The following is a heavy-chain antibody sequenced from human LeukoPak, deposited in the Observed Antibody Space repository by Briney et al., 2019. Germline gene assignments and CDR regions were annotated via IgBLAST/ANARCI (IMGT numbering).Heavy chain of an antibody. CDR1: GFTFSSYW. CDR2: IKQDGSEK. Sequence: GGSLRLSCAASGFTFSSYWTSWVRQAPGKGLEWVANIKQDGSEKYYVDSVKGRFTISRDNAKNSLYLQMNSLRAEDTAVYYCARERRGYYDFWSGYSNWFDPWGQGTLVTVSS. CDR3: ARERRGYYDFWSGYSNWFDP. J-gene: IGHJ5*02. V-gene: IGHV3-7*01. D-gene: IGHD3-3*01.